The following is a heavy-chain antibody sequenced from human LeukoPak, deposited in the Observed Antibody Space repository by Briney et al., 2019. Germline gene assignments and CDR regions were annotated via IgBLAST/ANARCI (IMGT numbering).Heavy chain of an antibody. CDR2: IRSKAYGATT. V-gene: IGHV3-49*04. J-gene: IGHJ4*02. CDR3: ARDNPWLAAAGTLDY. CDR1: GFTFHDYA. D-gene: IGHD6-13*01. Sequence: GGSLRLSCTASGFTFHDYAMSWVRQAPGKGLEWVGFIRSKAYGATTEYAASVKGRFTISRDDSKSIAYLQMNSLRAEDTAVYYCARDNPWLAAAGTLDYWGQGTLVTVSS.